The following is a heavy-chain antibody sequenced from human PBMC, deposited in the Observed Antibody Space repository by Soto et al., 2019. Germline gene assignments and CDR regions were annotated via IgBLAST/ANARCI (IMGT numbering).Heavy chain of an antibody. V-gene: IGHV4-39*07. D-gene: IGHD3-22*01. CDR1: GGSISSGDYY. CDR2: IYYSGST. CDR3: ARAYYDRSGYAVDP. Sequence: PSETLSLTCTVSGGSISSGDYYWGWIRQPPGKGLEWIGSIYYSGSTYYNPSLKSRVTISVDTSNNQFSLKLSSVTAADTAVYYCARAYYDRSGYAVDPWGQGTLVTVSS. J-gene: IGHJ5*02.